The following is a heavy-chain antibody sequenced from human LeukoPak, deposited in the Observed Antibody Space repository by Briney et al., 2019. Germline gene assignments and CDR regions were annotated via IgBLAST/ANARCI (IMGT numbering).Heavy chain of an antibody. J-gene: IGHJ4*02. Sequence: GGSLRLPCAASGFTFSSYAMSWVRQAPGKGLEWVSAISGSGGSTYYADSVKGRFTISRDNSKNTLYLQMNSLRAEDTAVYYWAKEFYYDSSGPFDYWGQGTLVTVSS. CDR2: ISGSGGST. CDR1: GFTFSSYA. CDR3: AKEFYYDSSGPFDY. V-gene: IGHV3-23*01. D-gene: IGHD3-22*01.